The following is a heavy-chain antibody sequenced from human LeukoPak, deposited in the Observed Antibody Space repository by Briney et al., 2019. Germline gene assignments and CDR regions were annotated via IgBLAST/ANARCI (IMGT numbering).Heavy chain of an antibody. CDR3: ASYRGILSY. CDR2: ISSSSSTI. D-gene: IGHD3-9*01. CDR1: GFTFSSYE. V-gene: IGHV3-48*03. J-gene: IGHJ4*02. Sequence: GGSLRLSCAASGFTFSSYEMNWVRQAPGKGLEWVSYISSSSSTIYYADSVKGRFTISRDNAKNSLYLQMNSLRAEDTAVYYCASYRGILSYWGQGTLVTVSS.